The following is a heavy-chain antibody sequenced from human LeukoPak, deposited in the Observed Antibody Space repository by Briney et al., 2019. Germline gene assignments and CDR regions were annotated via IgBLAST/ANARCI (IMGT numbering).Heavy chain of an antibody. CDR1: GFTFSSYA. D-gene: IGHD2-15*01. CDR3: AKEAGVDRRVY. J-gene: IGHJ4*02. Sequence: GGSLRLSCAASGFTFSSYAMSWVRQAPGKGLEWVSAISGSGGSTYYADSVKGRLTISRDNAKNSLYLQMNSLRAEDTALYYCAKEAGVDRRVYWGQGTLVTVSS. V-gene: IGHV3-23*01. CDR2: ISGSGGST.